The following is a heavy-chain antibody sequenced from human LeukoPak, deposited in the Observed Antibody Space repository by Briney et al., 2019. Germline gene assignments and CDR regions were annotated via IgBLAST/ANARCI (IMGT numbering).Heavy chain of an antibody. CDR3: AKVRPTRFVESSGWLELGY. CDR2: ISGDGSRT. Sequence: GGSLRLSCAASGFTFDDYAMHWVRQAPGKGVEGVSLISGDGSRTYYADSVKGRFTISRNNSKNSLYLQMNSLRTEDTAFYYCAKVRPTRFVESSGWLELGYWGQGTLVTVSS. D-gene: IGHD6-19*01. CDR1: GFTFDDYA. V-gene: IGHV3-43*02. J-gene: IGHJ4*02.